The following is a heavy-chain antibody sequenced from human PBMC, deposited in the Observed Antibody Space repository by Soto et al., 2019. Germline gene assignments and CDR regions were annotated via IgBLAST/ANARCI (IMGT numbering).Heavy chain of an antibody. D-gene: IGHD6-19*01. J-gene: IGHJ4*02. V-gene: IGHV1-18*01. CDR3: ARDLAVGLVDD. Sequence: QVQLVQSGAEVKKPVASVKVSCKASGYTFTSYGISWVRQAPGQGLEWMGWISAYNGNTKYAQKLQGRVTMTTDTSTITAYMEVRSLRSDDTAVYYCARDLAVGLVDDWGQGTLVTFSS. CDR2: ISAYNGNT. CDR1: GYTFTSYG.